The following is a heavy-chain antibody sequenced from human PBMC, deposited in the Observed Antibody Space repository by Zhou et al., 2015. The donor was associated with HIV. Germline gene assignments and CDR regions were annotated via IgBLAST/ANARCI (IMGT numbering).Heavy chain of an antibody. CDR3: ARDGPDIVVVPAARGWFDP. CDR1: GYTFTSYY. D-gene: IGHD2-2*01. J-gene: IGHJ5*02. V-gene: IGHV1-46*01. Sequence: QVQLVQSGAEVKKPGASVKVSCKASGYTFTSYYMHWVRQAPGQGLEWMGIINPSGGSTSYAQKFQGRVTMTRDTSTSTVYMELSSLRSEDTAVYYCARDGPDIVVVPAARGWFDPWGQGTLVTVSS. CDR2: INPSGGST.